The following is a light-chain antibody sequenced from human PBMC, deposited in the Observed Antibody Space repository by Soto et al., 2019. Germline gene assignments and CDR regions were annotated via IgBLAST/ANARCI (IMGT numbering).Light chain of an antibody. CDR2: KAS. V-gene: IGKV1-5*03. J-gene: IGKJ1*01. CDR1: QSISSW. CDR3: QQYNSFPT. Sequence: DIQMTQSPSTLSASVGDRVTITCRASQSISSWLAWYQQKPGKAPKLLIYKASSLESGDPSRFSGSVSGTEFTLTISSLQPDDFATYYCQQYNSFPTFGQGTKVEIK.